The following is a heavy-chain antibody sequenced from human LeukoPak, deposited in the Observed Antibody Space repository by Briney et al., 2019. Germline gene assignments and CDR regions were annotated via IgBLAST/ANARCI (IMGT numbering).Heavy chain of an antibody. J-gene: IGHJ4*02. CDR3: ARVETYYYGSGSSSFDY. D-gene: IGHD3-10*01. Sequence: GESLKISCKGSGYSFTSYWIGWVRQMPGKGLEWMGFIYPGDSDTRYSPSFQGQVTISADKSISTAYLQWSSLKASDTAMYYCARVETYYYGSGSSSFDYWGQGTLVTVSS. CDR2: IYPGDSDT. V-gene: IGHV5-51*01. CDR1: GYSFTSYW.